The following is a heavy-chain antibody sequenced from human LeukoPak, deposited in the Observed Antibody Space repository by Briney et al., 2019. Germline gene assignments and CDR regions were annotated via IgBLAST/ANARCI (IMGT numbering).Heavy chain of an antibody. CDR2: ITYGGTT. Sequence: SETLSLTCAVYGGSFGGYHWNWIRQPPGKRLEWIGEITYGGTTNYNPSLRSRVTMSVDTSKKQFSLKLPSVTAADTAVYVRGRYCSSANCYDWFDPWGPGTHVSVSS. CDR3: GRYCSSANCYDWFDP. V-gene: IGHV4-34*01. CDR1: GGSFGGYH. J-gene: IGHJ5*02. D-gene: IGHD2-2*01.